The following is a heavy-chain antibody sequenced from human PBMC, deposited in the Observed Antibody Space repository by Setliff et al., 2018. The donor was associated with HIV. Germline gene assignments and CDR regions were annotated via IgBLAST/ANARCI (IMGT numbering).Heavy chain of an antibody. V-gene: IGHV1-18*01. D-gene: IGHD6-6*01. J-gene: IGHJ4*02. Sequence: GASVKVSCKASGYGFSKYGISWVRQAPGQGLEWMGWISGFNGNTKYGQSFQGRVTMTTDTSTSTVYMELRSLRSDDTAVYYCATARPGARFDVWGQGTLVTVSS. CDR2: ISGFNGNT. CDR3: ATARPGARFDV. CDR1: GYGFSKYG.